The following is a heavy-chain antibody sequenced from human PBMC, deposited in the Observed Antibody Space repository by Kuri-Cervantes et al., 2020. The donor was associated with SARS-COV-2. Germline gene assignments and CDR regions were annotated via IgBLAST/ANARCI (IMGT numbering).Heavy chain of an antibody. J-gene: IGHJ4*02. CDR2: LFYGGIT. Sequence: SETLSLTCTVSGGSISSRDYYWGWIRQPPGKGLEWIGSLFYGGITYDNQSLKSRVTVSVDTSKNQFSLKLSSVTAADTAVYYCARGVSPGIAAAGTGDYWGQGTLVTVSS. D-gene: IGHD6-13*01. V-gene: IGHV4-39*07. CDR1: GGSISSRDYY. CDR3: ARGVSPGIAAAGTGDY.